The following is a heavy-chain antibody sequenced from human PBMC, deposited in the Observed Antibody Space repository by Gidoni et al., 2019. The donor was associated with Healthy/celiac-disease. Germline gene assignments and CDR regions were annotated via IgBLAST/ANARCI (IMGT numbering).Heavy chain of an antibody. V-gene: IGHV1-69*04. D-gene: IGHD3-3*01. CDR1: GNTARAYT. Sequence: QVQLLQSRSEVKNPGSSVRVTCKASGNTARAYTFRWVRHGSGQGLEWLERNFPALNLTNYAQKFQGRLTIIADKSTNTAYMDLSGLTSGDTAIYYCAREEGDVAGTVGVFWGQGTLVTVSS. J-gene: IGHJ4*02. CDR2: NFPALNLT. CDR3: AREEGDVAGTVGVF.